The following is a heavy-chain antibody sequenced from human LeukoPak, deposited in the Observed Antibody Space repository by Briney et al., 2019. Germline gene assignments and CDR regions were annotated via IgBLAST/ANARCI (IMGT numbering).Heavy chain of an antibody. CDR3: ARVAPTLGQEIAY. D-gene: IGHD2-15*01. CDR1: GGTFNSYG. CDR2: IIPIFATS. Sequence: SVTVSCKASGGTFNSYGISWVRQAPGQGLEWMGGIIPIFATSNYAQKFQGTVTITADESTSTSYMELSSLTSEDTAVYYCARVAPTLGQEIAYWGQGTLVTVSS. J-gene: IGHJ4*02. V-gene: IGHV1-69*01.